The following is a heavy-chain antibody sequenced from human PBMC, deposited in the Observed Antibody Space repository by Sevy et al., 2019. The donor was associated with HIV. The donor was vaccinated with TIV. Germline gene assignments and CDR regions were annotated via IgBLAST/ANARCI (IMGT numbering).Heavy chain of an antibody. CDR1: GYSISSGYF. V-gene: IGHV4-38-2*01. CDR2: IHHSGST. Sequence: SETLSLTCGVSGYSISSGYFWDWIRQPPGKGLEWIGTIHHSGSTYYNPSLKSRVTISVDTSKNQFSLNLSSVTAADTAVYYCARQTWITGTTRHFQYWGQGTLVTVSS. J-gene: IGHJ1*01. D-gene: IGHD1-7*01. CDR3: ARQTWITGTTRHFQY.